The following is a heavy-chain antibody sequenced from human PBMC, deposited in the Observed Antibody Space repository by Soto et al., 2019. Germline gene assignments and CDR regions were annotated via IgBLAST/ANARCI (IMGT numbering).Heavy chain of an antibody. CDR2: ISWNSGSI. CDR3: AKGRRFLEWLLTN. CDR1: GFTFDDYA. Sequence: EVQLVESGGGLVQPGRSLRLSCAASGFTFDDYAMHWVRQDPGKGLEWVSGISWNSGSIGYADSVKGRFTISRDNAKNSMYLQMNSLRAEDTAWYYGAKGRRFLEWLLTNWVQGTLVTVSS. V-gene: IGHV3-9*01. D-gene: IGHD3-3*01. J-gene: IGHJ4*02.